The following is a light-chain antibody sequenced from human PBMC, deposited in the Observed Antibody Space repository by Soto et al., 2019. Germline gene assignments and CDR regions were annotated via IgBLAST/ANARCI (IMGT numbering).Light chain of an antibody. V-gene: IGKV1-5*03. CDR1: QSISSW. Sequence: DIQMTQSPSTLSASVGDRVTITCRASQSISSWLAWYQQKPGKATKLLIYKASSLESGVPSRFSGSGSRTEFTLTISSLKPDDCATYCCQQYNSYYTFGQGTKLEIK. CDR3: QQYNSYYT. CDR2: KAS. J-gene: IGKJ2*01.